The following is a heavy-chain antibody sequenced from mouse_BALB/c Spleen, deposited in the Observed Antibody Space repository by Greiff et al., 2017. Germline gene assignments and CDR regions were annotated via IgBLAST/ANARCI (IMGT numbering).Heavy chain of an antibody. V-gene: IGHV3-2*02. CDR1: GYSITSDYA. CDR3: ARGFTTVDV. D-gene: IGHD1-1*01. CDR2: ISYSGST. Sequence: EVKLQESGPGLVKPSQSLSLTCTVTGYSITSDYAWNWIRQFPGNKLEWMGYISYSGSTSYNPSLKSRISITRDTSKNQFFLQLNSVTTEDTATYYCARGFTTVDVWGAGTTVTVSS. J-gene: IGHJ1*01.